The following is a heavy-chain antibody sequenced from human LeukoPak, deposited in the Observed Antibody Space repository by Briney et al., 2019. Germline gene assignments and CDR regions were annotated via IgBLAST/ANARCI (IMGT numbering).Heavy chain of an antibody. CDR3: ARGRRVGESEDAFDI. Sequence: GGSLRLSCAASGFTFSTYWMHWVRQAPGKGLVWVSRIKSDGGSTAYADSVKGRFTISRDNAKTTLYLQMNSLRAEDTAVYYCARGRRVGESEDAFDIWGQGTMVTVSS. D-gene: IGHD2-2*01. CDR1: GFTFSTYW. CDR2: IKSDGGST. J-gene: IGHJ3*02. V-gene: IGHV3-74*01.